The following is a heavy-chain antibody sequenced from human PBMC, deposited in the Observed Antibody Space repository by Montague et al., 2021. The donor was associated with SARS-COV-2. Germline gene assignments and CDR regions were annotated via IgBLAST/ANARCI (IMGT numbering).Heavy chain of an antibody. CDR1: GDSISSGGYF. J-gene: IGHJ4*02. D-gene: IGHD3-3*01. V-gene: IGHV4-39*07. Sequence: SETLSLTCTVSGDSISSGGYFWGWIRQPPGKGLEWIASIHFGGTAFLNPSLKSRVTKSIDSSKNQFSLNVTSVTAADTAVYYCARGREWYFDNWGQGTLVTVSS. CDR3: ARGREWYFDN. CDR2: IHFGGTA.